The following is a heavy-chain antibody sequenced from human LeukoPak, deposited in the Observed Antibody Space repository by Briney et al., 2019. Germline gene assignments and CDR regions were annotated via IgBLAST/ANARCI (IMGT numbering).Heavy chain of an antibody. Sequence: GGSLRLSCAASGFTFSNAWMSWVRQAPGKGLEWVGRIKSKTDGGTTDYAAPVKGRFTISRDDSKNTLYLQMNSLKTEDTAVYYCTTPNSSGRTVDYWGQGTLVTVSS. D-gene: IGHD6-19*01. CDR3: TTPNSSGRTVDY. CDR1: GFTFSNAW. CDR2: IKSKTDGGTT. V-gene: IGHV3-15*01. J-gene: IGHJ4*02.